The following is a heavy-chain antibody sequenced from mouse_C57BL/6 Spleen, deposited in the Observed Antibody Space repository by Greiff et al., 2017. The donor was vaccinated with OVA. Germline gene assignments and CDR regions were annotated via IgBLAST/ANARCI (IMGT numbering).Heavy chain of an antibody. D-gene: IGHD1-1*01. Sequence: EVKLMESEGGLVQPGSSMKLSCTASGFTFSDYYMAWVRQVPEKGLEWVANINYDGSSTYYLDSLKSRFIISRDNAKNILYLQMSSLKSEDTATYYWARDYYGSSYGYCDVWGTGTTVTVSS. CDR1: GFTFSDYY. V-gene: IGHV5-16*01. CDR3: ARDYYGSSYGYCDV. CDR2: INYDGSST. J-gene: IGHJ1*03.